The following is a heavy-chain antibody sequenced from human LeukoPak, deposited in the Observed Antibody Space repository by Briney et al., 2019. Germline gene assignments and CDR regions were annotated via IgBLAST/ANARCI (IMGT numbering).Heavy chain of an antibody. CDR1: GFTFSRYA. D-gene: IGHD2-2*01. CDR3: AKDHAVVPVAMDRFDP. Sequence: QAGGSLRLSCAASGFTFSRYAMSWVRQAPGKGLEWVSSISGGSGSTYYADSVKGRFTISRDNFKNTLYLEMNTLRVEDTAIYYCAKDHAVVPVAMDRFDPWGQGTLVTVSS. CDR2: ISGGSGST. J-gene: IGHJ5*02. V-gene: IGHV3-23*01.